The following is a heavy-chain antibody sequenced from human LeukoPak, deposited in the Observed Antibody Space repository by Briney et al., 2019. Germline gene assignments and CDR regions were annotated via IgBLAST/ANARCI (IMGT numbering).Heavy chain of an antibody. Sequence: ASVKVSCKASGGTFSSYAISWVRQAPGQGLEWMGRIIPILGIANYARKFQGRVTITADKSTSTAYMELSSLTSEDTAVYYCTRDPSVDYDLLSHWFDPWGQGTLVTVSS. V-gene: IGHV1-69*04. CDR1: GGTFSSYA. CDR3: TRDPSVDYDLLSHWFDP. D-gene: IGHD3-9*01. CDR2: IIPILGIA. J-gene: IGHJ5*02.